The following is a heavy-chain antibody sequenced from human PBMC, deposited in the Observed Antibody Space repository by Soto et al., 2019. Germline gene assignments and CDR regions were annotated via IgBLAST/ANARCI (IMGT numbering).Heavy chain of an antibody. V-gene: IGHV4-31*03. D-gene: IGHD3-10*01. Sequence: LSLTCTVSGGSINSGGYYWSWIRQHPGKGLEWIGYIYNSGSTYYNPSLKSRVTISVDTSKNQFSLKLSSVTAADTAVYCCARGITMVRGVIHTPYFDYWGQGTLVTVSS. J-gene: IGHJ4*02. CDR2: IYNSGST. CDR1: GGSINSGGYY. CDR3: ARGITMVRGVIHTPYFDY.